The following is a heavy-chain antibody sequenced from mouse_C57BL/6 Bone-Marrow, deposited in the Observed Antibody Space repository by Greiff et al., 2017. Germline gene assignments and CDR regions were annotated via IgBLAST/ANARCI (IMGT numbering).Heavy chain of an antibody. CDR1: GFTFSSYT. V-gene: IGHV5-9*01. CDR3: ARGGNDYDWFAY. Sequence: EVKLVESGGGLVKPGGSLKLSCAASGFTFSSYTMSWVRQTPEKRLEWVATISGGGGNTYYPDSVKGRFTISRDNAENTLYLQMSSLRSEDTALYYCARGGNDYDWFAYWGQGTLVTVSA. D-gene: IGHD2-4*01. CDR2: ISGGGGNT. J-gene: IGHJ3*01.